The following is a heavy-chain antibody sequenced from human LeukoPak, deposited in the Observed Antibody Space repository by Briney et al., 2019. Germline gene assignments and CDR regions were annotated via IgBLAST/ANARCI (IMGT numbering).Heavy chain of an antibody. CDR1: SSSLSTSYR. CDR2: FYHPGNT. D-gene: IGHD4-11*01. V-gene: IGHV4-38-2*01. J-gene: IGHJ4*02. CDR3: ANVNTVTTAYFDY. Sequence: SETLSLTCAVSSSSLSTSYRWGWIRQPPGKGLEWIGTFYHPGNTYYNPSLKSRVTISVDPSKNQFSLNLTSVTAADTAVYYCANVNTVTTAYFDYWGQGTLVTVSS.